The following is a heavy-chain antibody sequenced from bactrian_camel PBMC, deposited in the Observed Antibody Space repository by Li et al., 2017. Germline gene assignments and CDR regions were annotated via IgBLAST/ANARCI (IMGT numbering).Heavy chain of an antibody. Sequence: HVQLVESGGGSVQAGGSLKLYCTGFEYINNVVCMAWFRQGQGMEREMVASFILSSAEKVYTDSVKGRFTISQDSPENTMYLQMDNLKPEDTAVYYCVADQDPFGRRAADDVCAALPAYRYSGQGTQVTVS. CDR2: FILSSAEK. CDR1: EYINNVVC. CDR3: VADQDPFGRRAADDVCAALPAYRY. V-gene: IGHV3-3*01. J-gene: IGHJ4*01. D-gene: IGHD2*01.